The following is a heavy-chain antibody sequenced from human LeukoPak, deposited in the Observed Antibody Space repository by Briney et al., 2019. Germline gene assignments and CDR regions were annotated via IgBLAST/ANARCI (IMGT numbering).Heavy chain of an antibody. CDR2: INPGGRT. V-gene: IGHV4-34*01. J-gene: IGHJ4*02. CDR1: GGSFSNYY. CDR3: ARTAADGLDY. Sequence: PSETLSLTCAVYGGSFSNYYWTWVRQPPGKGLEWIGEINPGGRTNYNPSLKSRVTISVDTSKNQFSLKLSSVTAADTAVYYCARTAADGLDYWGQGTLVTVSS. D-gene: IGHD6-13*01.